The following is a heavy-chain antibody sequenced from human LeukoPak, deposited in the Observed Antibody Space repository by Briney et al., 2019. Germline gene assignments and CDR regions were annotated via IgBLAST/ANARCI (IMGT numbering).Heavy chain of an antibody. CDR1: GGSISSYY. CDR3: ARTRDQLRWFDP. D-gene: IGHD2-2*01. J-gene: IGHJ5*02. V-gene: IGHV4-59*08. Sequence: PSETLSLTCTVSGGSISSYYWSWIRQPPGKGLEWIGYIDSGNTNYNLSLKSRTIMSLDTSKNQFSLKLSSVTAADTAVYYCARTRDQLRWFDPWGQGTLVSISS. CDR2: IDSGNT.